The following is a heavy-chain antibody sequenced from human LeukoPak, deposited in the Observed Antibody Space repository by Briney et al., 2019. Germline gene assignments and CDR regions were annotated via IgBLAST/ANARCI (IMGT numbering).Heavy chain of an antibody. Sequence: GGSLRLSCAASGFTFTGFAMNWVRQAPGKGLEWVSLVNGGGLITYYADSVKGRFTISRDNAKNSLYLQMNSLRAEDMALYYCAKDMAAAGPNPHFDYWGQGTLVTVSS. D-gene: IGHD6-13*01. CDR2: VNGGGLIT. CDR3: AKDMAAAGPNPHFDY. J-gene: IGHJ4*02. V-gene: IGHV3-23*01. CDR1: GFTFTGFA.